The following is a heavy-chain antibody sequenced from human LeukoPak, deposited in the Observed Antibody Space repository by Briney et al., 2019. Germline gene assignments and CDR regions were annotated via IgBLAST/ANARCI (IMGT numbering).Heavy chain of an antibody. CDR3: AKRGGMYPAHYFDY. CDR1: GFIFSSYA. V-gene: IGHV3-23*01. CDR2: ISGSGGST. Sequence: GGPLRLSCAASGFIFSSYAMSWVRQAPGKGLEWVSAISGSGGSTYYADSVKGRFTISRDNSKNTLYLQMNSLRAEDTAVYYCAKRGGMYPAHYFDYWGQGTLVTVSS. D-gene: IGHD6-13*01. J-gene: IGHJ4*02.